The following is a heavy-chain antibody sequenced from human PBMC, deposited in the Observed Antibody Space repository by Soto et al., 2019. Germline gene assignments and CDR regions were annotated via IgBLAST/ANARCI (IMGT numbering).Heavy chain of an antibody. J-gene: IGHJ4*02. V-gene: IGHV3-7*01. CDR2: IKPDGSEK. Sequence: EVQLVESGGGLVQPGGSLRLSCATSGFTFSNYWVSWVRQAPGKGLEWVANIKPDGSEKYYVDSVKGRFTISRDNSKNSYSLQLSGPTGEDTAVYCCAREGIWGQGTLVTVSS. CDR1: GFTFSNYW. CDR3: AREGI.